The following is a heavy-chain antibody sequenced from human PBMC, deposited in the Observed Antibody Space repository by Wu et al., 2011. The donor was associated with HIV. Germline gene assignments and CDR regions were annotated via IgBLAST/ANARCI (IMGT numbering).Heavy chain of an antibody. Sequence: QVQLVQSGAEVKRPGASVKVSCKASGYTFTSFDINWVRQATGQGLEWMGWMNPNSGNTGFAQKFQGRVTITRNTSINTAYMELSSLRSEDTAVYYCALLVLGSNAFDIWGQGTRSPSLQ. CDR1: GYTFTSFD. V-gene: IGHV1-8*03. CDR3: ALLVLGSNAFDI. J-gene: IGHJ3*02. D-gene: IGHD2-8*01. CDR2: MNPNSGNT.